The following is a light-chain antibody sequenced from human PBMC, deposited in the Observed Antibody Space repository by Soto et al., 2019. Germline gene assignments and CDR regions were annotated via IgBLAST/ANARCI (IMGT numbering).Light chain of an antibody. Sequence: VVSMSAVALSLSPGERATLSCRASHIVSSSYLAWYHQKPGQDPRLLLYGASSRATGIPDRFSGSGSGTDFTLTICFLEPEDFAGDCCQEYGISPITFGEGTSLDI. CDR2: GAS. J-gene: IGKJ5*01. CDR3: QEYGISPIT. V-gene: IGKV3-20*01. CDR1: HIVSSSY.